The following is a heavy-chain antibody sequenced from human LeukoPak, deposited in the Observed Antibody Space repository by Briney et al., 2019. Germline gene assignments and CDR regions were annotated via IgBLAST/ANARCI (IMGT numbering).Heavy chain of an antibody. V-gene: IGHV3-33*06. CDR2: IWYDGTNK. Sequence: PGRSLRLSCAASGFTFSNYGMHWVRQAPGKGLEWVADIWYDGTNKYYADSVKGRFTISRDNSRKTLYLQMNGLRAEDTALYYCAKDSGIAAAGTDYWGQGTLVTVSS. D-gene: IGHD6-13*01. CDR3: AKDSGIAAAGTDY. CDR1: GFTFSNYG. J-gene: IGHJ4*02.